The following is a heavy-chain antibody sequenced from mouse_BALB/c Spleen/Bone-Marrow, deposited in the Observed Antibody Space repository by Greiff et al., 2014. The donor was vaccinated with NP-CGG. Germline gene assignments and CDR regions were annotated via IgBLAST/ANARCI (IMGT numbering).Heavy chain of an antibody. Sequence: QLQQSGPELVKPGASVKMSCKTSGYTFTSFIMHWVKQKPGQGLEWIGSINPSNDGTKYNENFKGKATLTSDKSSSTAYMELRSLSSEYTPVYYGATPDYSDNSHDFAIDYWGQGTSVTVSS. CDR3: ATPDYSDNSHDFAIDY. V-gene: IGHV1-14*01. D-gene: IGHD2-4*01. CDR1: GYTFTSFI. CDR2: INPSNDGT. J-gene: IGHJ4*01.